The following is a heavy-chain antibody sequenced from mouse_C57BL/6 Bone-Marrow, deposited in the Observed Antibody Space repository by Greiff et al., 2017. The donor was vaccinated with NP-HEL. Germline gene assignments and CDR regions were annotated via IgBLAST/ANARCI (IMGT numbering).Heavy chain of an antibody. CDR2: IRSKSNNYAT. J-gene: IGHJ3*01. CDR1: GFSFNTYA. CDR3: VRHDWDGFAY. D-gene: IGHD4-1*01. V-gene: IGHV10-1*01. Sequence: VQVVESGGGLVQPKGSLKLSCAASGFSFNTYAMNWVRQAPGKGLEWVARIRSKSNNYATYYADSVKDRFTISRDDSESMLYLQMNNLKTEDTAMYYCVRHDWDGFAYWGQGTLVTVSA.